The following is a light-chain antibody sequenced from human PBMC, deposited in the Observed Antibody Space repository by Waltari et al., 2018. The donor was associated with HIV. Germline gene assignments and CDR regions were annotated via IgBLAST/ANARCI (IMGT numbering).Light chain of an antibody. CDR2: DVT. CDR1: NNAIGADKS. Sequence: QSALTQTASVSASPGPSITIYCTGINNAIGADKSVSWYQQHPGKVPKLLIYDVTNRPAGVSGRFSGSKSVNTASLTISWLQPDDEADYYCGSSTNSNIVLFGGGTKLTVL. J-gene: IGLJ2*01. V-gene: IGLV2-14*01. CDR3: GSSTNSNIVL.